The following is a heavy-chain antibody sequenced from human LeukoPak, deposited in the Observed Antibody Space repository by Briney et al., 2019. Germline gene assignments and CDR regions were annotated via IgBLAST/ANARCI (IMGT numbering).Heavy chain of an antibody. CDR3: AKGSGYSYGHLDY. Sequence: PGGSLRLSCAASGFTFSSYWMHWVRQAPGKGLEWVSYIYWNSGSRGYADSVKGRFTISRDNAKNSLYLQMNSLRAEDTAFYYCAKGSGYSYGHLDYWGQGTLVTVSS. CDR1: GFTFSSYW. J-gene: IGHJ4*02. CDR2: IYWNSGSR. V-gene: IGHV3-9*01. D-gene: IGHD5-18*01.